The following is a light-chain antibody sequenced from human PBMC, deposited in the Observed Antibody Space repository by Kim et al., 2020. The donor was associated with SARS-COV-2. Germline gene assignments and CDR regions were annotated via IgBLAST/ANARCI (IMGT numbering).Light chain of an antibody. V-gene: IGLV3-19*01. CDR1: SLRSYY. J-gene: IGLJ1*01. Sequence: SSELTQDPAVSVALGQTVRITCQGDSLRSYYASWYQQKPGQAPVLVIYGKNNRPSGIPDRFSGSSSGNTASLTITGAQAEGEADYYCNSRDSSGNYVFGTGTKVTVL. CDR3: NSRDSSGNYV. CDR2: GKN.